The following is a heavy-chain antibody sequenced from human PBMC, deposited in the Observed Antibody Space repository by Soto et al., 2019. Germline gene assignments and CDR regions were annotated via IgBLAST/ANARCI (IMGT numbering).Heavy chain of an antibody. D-gene: IGHD6-19*01. CDR3: ARGSGWPSWYYYMDV. V-gene: IGHV3-53*04. J-gene: IGHJ6*03. Sequence: GGSLRLSCAASGFTVSSNYMSWVRQAPGKGLEWVSVIYSGGSTYYADSVKGRFTISRHNSKNTLYLQMNSLRAEDTAVYYCARGSGWPSWYYYMDVWGKGTTVTVSS. CDR1: GFTVSSNY. CDR2: IYSGGST.